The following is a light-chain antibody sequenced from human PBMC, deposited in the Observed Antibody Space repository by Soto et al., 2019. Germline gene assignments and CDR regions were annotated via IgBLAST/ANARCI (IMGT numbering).Light chain of an antibody. Sequence: EIVLTQSPGTLSLSPGERATLSCMASQSVSSSYLAWYQQKPGQAPRLLIYGASNRATGIPDRFSGSGSGKDFTLTISRLEPEDFAVYYCQQYGSSPYTFGPGTKLEIK. V-gene: IGKV3-20*01. CDR1: QSVSSSY. J-gene: IGKJ2*01. CDR3: QQYGSSPYT. CDR2: GAS.